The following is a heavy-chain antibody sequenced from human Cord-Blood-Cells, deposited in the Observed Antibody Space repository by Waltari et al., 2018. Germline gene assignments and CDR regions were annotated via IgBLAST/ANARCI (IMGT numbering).Heavy chain of an antibody. D-gene: IGHD6-6*01. V-gene: IGHV4-34*01. CDR2: INHSGST. Sequence: QVQLQQWGAGLLKPPETLSPTCAVYGGSFSGYYWSWTRQPPGKGLWWIGEINHSGSTNYNPSLKSRVTISVDTSKNQFSLKLSSVTAADTAVYYCARGQPVGGQLDYWGQGTLVTVSS. J-gene: IGHJ4*02. CDR3: ARGQPVGGQLDY. CDR1: GGSFSGYY.